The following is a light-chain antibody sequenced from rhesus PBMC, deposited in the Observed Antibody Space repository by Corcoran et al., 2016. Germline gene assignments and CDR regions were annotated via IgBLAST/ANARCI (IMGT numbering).Light chain of an antibody. J-gene: IGKJ2*01. CDR2: GAS. CDR1: QSVSSS. CDR3: QKYSSSPYS. V-gene: IGKV3-53*01. Sequence: QVILTQSPATLSLSPGERATLSCRASQSVSSSLAWYPQKPGQAPRLLIYGASRRATGTPDRFSGRGCGTELTLTISSLEPDNFAVYYFQKYSSSPYSFGQGTKVEIK.